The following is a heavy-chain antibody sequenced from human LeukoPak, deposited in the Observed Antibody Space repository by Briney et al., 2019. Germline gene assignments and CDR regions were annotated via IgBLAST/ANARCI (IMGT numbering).Heavy chain of an antibody. CDR1: GYTFTGYY. V-gene: IGHV1-69*04. Sequence: SVKVSCKASGYTFTGYYMHWVRQAPGQGLEWMGRIIPILGIANYAQKFQGRVTITADKSTSTAYMELSSLRSEDTAVYYCARVWELLSPFDYWGQGTLVTVSS. J-gene: IGHJ4*02. CDR3: ARVWELLSPFDY. D-gene: IGHD1-26*01. CDR2: IIPILGIA.